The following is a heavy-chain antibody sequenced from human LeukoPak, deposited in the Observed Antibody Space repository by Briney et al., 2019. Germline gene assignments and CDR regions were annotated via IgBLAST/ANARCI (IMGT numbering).Heavy chain of an antibody. CDR1: GYAFTSYF. D-gene: IGHD6-6*01. J-gene: IGHJ4*02. Sequence: ASVKVSCKASGYAFTSYFMHWVRQAPGQGLEWMGIINPSGGSTSYAQKFQGGVTMTRDTSTSTVYMELSSLRSEDTAVYYCARTAGRTFDYWGQGTLVTVSS. CDR2: INPSGGST. CDR3: ARTAGRTFDY. V-gene: IGHV1-46*01.